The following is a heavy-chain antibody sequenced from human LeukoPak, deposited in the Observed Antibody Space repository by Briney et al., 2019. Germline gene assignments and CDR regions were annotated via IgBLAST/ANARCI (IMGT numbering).Heavy chain of an antibody. CDR3: ARVPGDY. Sequence: AGGSLRLSCVASGNYWMHWVRQAPGKGLVWVSHINSDGSWTSYADSVKGRFTISKDNAKNTVYLQMNSLRAEDTAVYYCARVPGDYRGQGTLVTVSS. J-gene: IGHJ4*02. CDR2: INSDGSWT. V-gene: IGHV3-74*01. CDR1: GNYW.